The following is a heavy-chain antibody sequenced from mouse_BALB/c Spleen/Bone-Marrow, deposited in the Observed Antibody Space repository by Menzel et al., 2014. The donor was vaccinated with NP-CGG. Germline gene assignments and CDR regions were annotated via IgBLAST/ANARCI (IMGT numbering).Heavy chain of an antibody. J-gene: IGHJ2*01. CDR3: ARSPYYGNYFDY. D-gene: IGHD2-10*01. Sequence: QVHVKQSGPELVRPGESVKISCKGSGYTFTDYAMHWVKQSHAKSLEWIGVISIYYDNTNYNQKFKGKATMTVDKSSSTAYMELARLTSEDSAIYYCARSPYYGNYFDYWSQGTTLTVSS. CDR1: GYTFTDYA. V-gene: IGHV1-67*01. CDR2: ISIYYDNT.